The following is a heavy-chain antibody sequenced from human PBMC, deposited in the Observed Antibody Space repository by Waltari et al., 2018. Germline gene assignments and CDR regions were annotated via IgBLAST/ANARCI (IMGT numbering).Heavy chain of an antibody. V-gene: IGHV3-74*01. CDR2: INSDGSST. CDR3: ARAYYSYGDWNWFDP. CDR1: GFTFSSYW. Sequence: EVQLVESGGGLVQPGGSLSLSCAASGFTFSSYWMHWVRQAPGKGLVWVSRINSDGSSTSYADSVKGRFTISRDNAKNTLYLQMNSLRAEDTAVYYCARAYYSYGDWNWFDPWGQGTLVTVSS. D-gene: IGHD4-17*01. J-gene: IGHJ5*02.